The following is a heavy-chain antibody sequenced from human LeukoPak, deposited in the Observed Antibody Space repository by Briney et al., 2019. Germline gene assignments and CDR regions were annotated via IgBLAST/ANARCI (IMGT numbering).Heavy chain of an antibody. V-gene: IGHV3-21*01. D-gene: IGHD3-3*01. CDR3: ASVGDRYYDFWSGYLGDIDY. CDR2: ISSSISYI. Sequence: RXKGVEGVSSISSSISYIYYSDSVKGPFTISRDNAKNSLYLQMNSLRAEDTAVYYCASVGDRYYDFWSGYLGDIDYWGQGTLVTVSS. J-gene: IGHJ4*02.